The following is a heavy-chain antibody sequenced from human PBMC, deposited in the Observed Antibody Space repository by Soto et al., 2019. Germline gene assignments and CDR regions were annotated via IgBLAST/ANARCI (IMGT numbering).Heavy chain of an antibody. V-gene: IGHV3-53*01. CDR2: LYTEGTT. CDR3: VRPRPSGENYGMDV. Sequence: LFCVACGLTVSQNYMAWVRQAPEMGREWVSILYTEGTTYYADSVKGRFTISRDSSKNTLFLQMDSLRAEDTAVYYCVRPRPSGENYGMDVWGQGTKVTVSS. D-gene: IGHD3-16*01. J-gene: IGHJ6*02. CDR1: GLTVSQNY.